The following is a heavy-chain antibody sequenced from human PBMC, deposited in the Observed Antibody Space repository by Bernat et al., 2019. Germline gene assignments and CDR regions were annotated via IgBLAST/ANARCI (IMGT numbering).Heavy chain of an antibody. Sequence: QVQLVQSGAEVKKPGASVKVSCKASGYTFTSYGISWVRQAPGQGLEWMGWISVYNGNTKYAQKLQGRVTMTTETSTSTAYMEVRSLRSDDTALYYCARAKDFWSGYTSSFDYWGQGTLVTVSS. CDR3: ARAKDFWSGYTSSFDY. V-gene: IGHV1-18*01. CDR1: GYTFTSYG. CDR2: ISVYNGNT. D-gene: IGHD3-3*01. J-gene: IGHJ4*02.